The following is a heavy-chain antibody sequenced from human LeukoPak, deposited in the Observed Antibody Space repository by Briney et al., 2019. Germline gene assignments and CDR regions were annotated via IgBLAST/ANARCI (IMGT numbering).Heavy chain of an antibody. V-gene: IGHV4-39*01. CDR3: AGQRAWFGEWAFDY. D-gene: IGHD3-10*01. CDR2: IKRGGHT. Sequence: SETLSLTCSMSSGSITAMDNHYWGWIRQPPGKGLEWIGRIKRGGHTYYNLPLESRLTISVDTSKNQFSLMVTSVTAADTAVSYCAGQRAWFGEWAFDYWGPGTLVTVSS. CDR1: SGSITAMDNHY. J-gene: IGHJ4*02.